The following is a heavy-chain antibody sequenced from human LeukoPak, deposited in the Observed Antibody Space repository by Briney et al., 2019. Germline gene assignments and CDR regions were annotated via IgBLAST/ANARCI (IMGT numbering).Heavy chain of an antibody. J-gene: IGHJ4*02. CDR1: GFTFSSYV. D-gene: IGHD1-1*01. CDR3: APGRLLLATGTVDY. CDR2: ISGSGGGT. Sequence: SGGSLRLSCAASGFTFSSYVMSWVRQAPGKGLEWVSAISGSGGGTYYADSVKGRFTISRDNSKNTLYLQMNSLRAEDTAVYYCAPGRLLLATGTVDYWGQGTLVTVSS. V-gene: IGHV3-23*01.